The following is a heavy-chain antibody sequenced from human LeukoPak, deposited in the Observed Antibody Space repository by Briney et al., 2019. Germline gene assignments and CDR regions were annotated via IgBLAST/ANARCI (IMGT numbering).Heavy chain of an antibody. D-gene: IGHD4-17*01. V-gene: IGHV4-59*08. Sequence: SETLSLTCSVSAGSISTHYWSWIRQPPGKGLEWIGYIHYSGSTNYNPSLKSRVTISVDTSKNQFSLKLSSVTAADTAVYYCARMGDYSPHDFDYWGQGTLVTVSS. CDR3: ARMGDYSPHDFDY. J-gene: IGHJ4*02. CDR2: IHYSGST. CDR1: AGSISTHY.